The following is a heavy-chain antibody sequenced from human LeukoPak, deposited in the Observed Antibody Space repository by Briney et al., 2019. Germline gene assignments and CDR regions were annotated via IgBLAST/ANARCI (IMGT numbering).Heavy chain of an antibody. CDR1: GFTFSSYAM. CDR3: ARFASVAMVRGVPNAFDI. CDR2: IYHSGST. V-gene: IGHV4-4*02. J-gene: IGHJ3*02. Sequence: GSLRLSCAASGFTFSSYAMSWVRQPPGKGLEWIGEIYHSGSTNYNPSLKSRVTISVDKSKNQFSLKLSSVTAADTAVYYCARFASVAMVRGVPNAFDIWGQGTMVTVSS. D-gene: IGHD3-10*01.